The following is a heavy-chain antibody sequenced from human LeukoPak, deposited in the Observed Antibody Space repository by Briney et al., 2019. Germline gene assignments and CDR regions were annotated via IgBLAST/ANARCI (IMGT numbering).Heavy chain of an antibody. V-gene: IGHV3-30*04. J-gene: IGHJ4*02. CDR3: ARVLGDSSSWYVPRGYFDY. CDR2: ISYDGSNK. CDR1: GFTFSSYA. D-gene: IGHD6-13*01. Sequence: GRSLRLSCAASGFTFSSYAMHWVRQAPGKGLEWVAVISYDGSNKYYADSVKGRFTISRDNSKNTLYLQMNSLRAEDTAVYYCARVLGDSSSWYVPRGYFDYWGQGTLVTVSS.